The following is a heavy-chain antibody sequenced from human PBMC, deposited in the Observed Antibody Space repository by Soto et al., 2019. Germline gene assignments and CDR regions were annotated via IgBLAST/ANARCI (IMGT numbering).Heavy chain of an antibody. D-gene: IGHD2-2*02. Sequence: EVHLVESGGGLVQPGGSLRLSCAASGFTFSTYWMSWVRQAPGKGLEWVANIKQDGSEKYYADSVKGRFTISRDNSKNTLYLQMNSLRAEDTAVYYCAKWAYCSSTSCYSMWYYYGMDVWGQGTTVTVSS. CDR1: GFTFSTYW. CDR3: AKWAYCSSTSCYSMWYYYGMDV. J-gene: IGHJ6*02. V-gene: IGHV3-7*01. CDR2: IKQDGSEK.